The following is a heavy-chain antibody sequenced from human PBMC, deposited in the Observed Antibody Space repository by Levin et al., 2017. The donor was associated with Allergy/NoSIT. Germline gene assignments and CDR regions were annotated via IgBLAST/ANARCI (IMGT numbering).Heavy chain of an antibody. D-gene: IGHD3-16*02. Sequence: PGGSLRLSCAASGFTFSSYNMNWVRQAPGKGLEWVSYISSSSSTIYYADSVKGRFTIPRDNATTSLYLQMTRLGAEATAVYYCARGEGGTVALYYFYLYMDVWGKGTTVTVSS. J-gene: IGHJ6*03. CDR2: ISSSSSTI. CDR1: GFTFSSYN. CDR3: ARGEGGTVALYYFYLYMDV. V-gene: IGHV3-48*01.